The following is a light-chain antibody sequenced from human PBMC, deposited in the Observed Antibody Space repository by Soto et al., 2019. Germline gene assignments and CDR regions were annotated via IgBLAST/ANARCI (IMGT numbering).Light chain of an antibody. Sequence: QSALTQPPSASGSPGQSVTISCTGTSSDVGGYDLVSWYQQHPGKAPKLILYEVAKRPSGVPARFSGSKSGNTASLTVSELQADDESDYYCSSFAGNNNLFGGGTKVTV. CDR3: SSFAGNNNL. J-gene: IGLJ2*01. CDR2: EVA. V-gene: IGLV2-8*01. CDR1: SSDVGGYDL.